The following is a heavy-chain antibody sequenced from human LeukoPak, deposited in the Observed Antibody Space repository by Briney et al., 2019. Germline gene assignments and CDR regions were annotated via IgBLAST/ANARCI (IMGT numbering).Heavy chain of an antibody. J-gene: IGHJ3*02. CDR1: GGSISSYY. CDR3: ARGSYYDSSGYYYSAFDI. V-gene: IGHV4-4*07. Sequence: SEALSLTCTVSGGSISSYYWSWIRQPAGKGLEWIGRIYTSGSTNYNPSLKSRVTMSVDTSKNQFSLKLSSVTAADTAVYYCARGSYYDSSGYYYSAFDIWGQGTMVTVSS. CDR2: IYTSGST. D-gene: IGHD3-22*01.